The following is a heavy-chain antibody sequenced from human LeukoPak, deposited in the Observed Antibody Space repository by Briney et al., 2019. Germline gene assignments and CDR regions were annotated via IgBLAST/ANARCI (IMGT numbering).Heavy chain of an antibody. CDR3: AIWTSGNY. CDR1: GFTFNRSW. CDR2: MDPGGSQK. D-gene: IGHD1-1*01. Sequence: GGSLRLSCAASGFTFNRSWMNWVRQAPGKGLEWVANMDPGGSQKRYVDSVKGRFIISKDNPGASLYLAMYSLRAEDTAIYYCAIWTSGNYWGQGTLVTVSS. V-gene: IGHV3-7*01. J-gene: IGHJ4*02.